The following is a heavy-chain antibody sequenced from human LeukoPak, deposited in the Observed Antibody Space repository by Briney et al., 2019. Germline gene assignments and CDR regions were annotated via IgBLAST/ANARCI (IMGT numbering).Heavy chain of an antibody. Sequence: GGSLGLSCAASGFTFSSYAMSWVRQAPGKGLEWVSALSGGGDNTYYADSVKGRFTISRDNSKNTLYLQMSSLRAEDTAVYSCAKAHYYVPFDYWGQGTLVTVSS. CDR3: AKAHYYVPFDY. CDR2: LSGGGDNT. CDR1: GFTFSSYA. J-gene: IGHJ4*02. V-gene: IGHV3-23*01. D-gene: IGHD3-10*02.